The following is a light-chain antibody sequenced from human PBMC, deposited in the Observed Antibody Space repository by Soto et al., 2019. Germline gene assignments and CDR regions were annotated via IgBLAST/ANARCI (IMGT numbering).Light chain of an antibody. J-gene: IGLJ1*01. CDR3: CSYSGSSTDV. Sequence: QSALTQPASVSGSPGQSITISCTGNSSDVGGYNYVSWYQHHPGKAPRLMIYDVSNRPSGVSNRFSGSKSGSTASLTISGLQAEDEADYYCCSYSGSSTDVFGTGTKLTVL. CDR2: DVS. CDR1: SSDVGGYNY. V-gene: IGLV2-14*03.